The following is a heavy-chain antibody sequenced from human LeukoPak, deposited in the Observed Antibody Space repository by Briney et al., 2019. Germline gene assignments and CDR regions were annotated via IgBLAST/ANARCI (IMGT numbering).Heavy chain of an antibody. CDR3: ARDRGGYTYSHDY. V-gene: IGHV4-4*02. CDR1: GGSISSNNW. Sequence: SETLSLTCAVSGGSISSNNWWIWVRQSPEKGLEWIGEIYHDGSTNYNPSLKSRVTISMDKSKNQLSLKLNFVTAADTAVYYCARDRGGYTYSHDYWGQGTLVTVSS. CDR2: IYHDGST. D-gene: IGHD5-18*01. J-gene: IGHJ4*02.